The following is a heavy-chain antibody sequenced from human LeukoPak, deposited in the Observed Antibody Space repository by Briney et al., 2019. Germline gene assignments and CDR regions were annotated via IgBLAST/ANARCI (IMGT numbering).Heavy chain of an antibody. V-gene: IGHV4-34*01. CDR3: ARRASSSWFNWFDP. Sequence: GSLRLSCAASGFTLSGYSMNWVRQPPGKGLEWIGEINHSGSTNYNPSLKSRVTISVDTSKNQFSLKLSSVTAADTAVYYCARRASSSWFNWFDPWGQGTLVTVSS. CDR1: GFTLSGYS. D-gene: IGHD6-13*01. J-gene: IGHJ5*02. CDR2: INHSGST.